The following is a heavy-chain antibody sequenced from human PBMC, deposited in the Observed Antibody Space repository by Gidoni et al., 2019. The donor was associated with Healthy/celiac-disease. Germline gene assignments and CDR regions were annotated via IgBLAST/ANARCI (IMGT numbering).Heavy chain of an antibody. CDR3: AKEGGDSSGYAPDY. J-gene: IGHJ4*02. V-gene: IGHV3-30*02. Sequence: VKGRFTISRDNSKNTLYLQMNSLRAEDTAVYYCAKEGGDSSGYAPDYWGQGTLVTVSS. D-gene: IGHD3-22*01.